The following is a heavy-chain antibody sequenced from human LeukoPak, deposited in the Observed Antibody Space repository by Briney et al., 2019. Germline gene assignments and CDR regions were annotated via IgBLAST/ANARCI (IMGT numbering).Heavy chain of an antibody. CDR1: GFTFSSYE. CDR3: ARVGEDGGNSFLGYYYYMDV. J-gene: IGHJ6*03. CDR2: ISSSSSYI. V-gene: IGHV3-21*05. D-gene: IGHD4-23*01. Sequence: GGSLRLSCAASGFTFSSYEMNWVRQAPGKGLEWVSYISSSSSYIYYADSVKGRFTISRDNAKNSLYLQMNSLRAEDTAVYYCARVGEDGGNSFLGYYYYMDVWGKGTTVTVSS.